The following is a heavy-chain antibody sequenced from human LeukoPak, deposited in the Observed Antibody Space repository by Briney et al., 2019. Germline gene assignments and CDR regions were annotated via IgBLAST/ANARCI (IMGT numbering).Heavy chain of an antibody. CDR3: ARDHGSGWYAFVVY. J-gene: IGHJ4*02. D-gene: IGHD6-19*01. V-gene: IGHV4-39*02. CDR2: IYYTGST. CDR1: GGSISSSGYY. Sequence: SETLSLTCTVSGGSISSSGYYWGWIRQPPGKGLEWIGNIYYTGSTYYNPSLKSRVTISVDTSKNRFSLKLSSVTAADTAVYYCARDHGSGWYAFVVYWGQGTLVTVSS.